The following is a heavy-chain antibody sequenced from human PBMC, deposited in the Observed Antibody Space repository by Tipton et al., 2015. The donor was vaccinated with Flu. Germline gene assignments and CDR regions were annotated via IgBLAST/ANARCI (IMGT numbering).Heavy chain of an antibody. Sequence: TLSLTCTVSGGSISSYYWSWIRQPPGKGLEWIGYIYYSGSTNYNPSLKSRVTISVDTSKNQFSLKLGSVTAADTAVYYCARDEGRYYDFWSGYGVGWYFDLWGRGTLVTVSS. CDR1: GGSISSYY. CDR2: IYYSGST. D-gene: IGHD3-3*01. J-gene: IGHJ2*01. CDR3: ARDEGRYYDFWSGYGVGWYFDL. V-gene: IGHV4-59*01.